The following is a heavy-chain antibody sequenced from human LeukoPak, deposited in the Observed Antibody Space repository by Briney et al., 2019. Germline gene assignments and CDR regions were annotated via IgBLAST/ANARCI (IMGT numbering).Heavy chain of an antibody. V-gene: IGHV6-1*01. Sequence: SQTLSLTCAISGDSVSSNSATWNWLRHSPLRGLEGLGRTYYRSRWNNDYAAAVKSRIDINPETSKNQCSLQLNSVTPEDTAVYYCARGRGSSADFDYWGQGTLVTASS. CDR3: ARGRGSSADFDY. CDR1: GDSVSSNSAT. D-gene: IGHD6-6*01. CDR2: TYYRSRWNN. J-gene: IGHJ4*02.